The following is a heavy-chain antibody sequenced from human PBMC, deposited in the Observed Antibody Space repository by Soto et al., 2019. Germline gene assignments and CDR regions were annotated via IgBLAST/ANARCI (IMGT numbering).Heavy chain of an antibody. CDR3: TRDYMVRGGDSNWFDP. CDR1: GFTFSTYW. V-gene: IGHV3-74*01. CDR2: IKSDGSST. J-gene: IGHJ5*02. D-gene: IGHD3-10*01. Sequence: PGGSLRLSCAASGFTFSTYWMHWVRQAPGKGLVWVSRIKSDGSSTTYADSVKGRFTISRDNARNTLYLQMNSLRVEDTAVYYCTRDYMVRGGDSNWFDPWGQGTLVTVSS.